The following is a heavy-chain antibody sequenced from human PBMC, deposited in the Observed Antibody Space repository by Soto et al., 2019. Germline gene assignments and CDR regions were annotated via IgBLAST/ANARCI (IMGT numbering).Heavy chain of an antibody. CDR3: ASTRELASYYYYGMDV. CDR2: IIPIFGTA. J-gene: IGHJ6*04. Sequence: SVKVSCKASGGTFSSYAISWVRQAPGQGLEWMGGIIPIFGTANYAQKFQGRVTITADESTSTAYMELSSLRSEDTAVYYCASTRELASYYYYGMDVWGGGSTVNVPS. D-gene: IGHD1-26*01. CDR1: GGTFSSYA. V-gene: IGHV1-69*13.